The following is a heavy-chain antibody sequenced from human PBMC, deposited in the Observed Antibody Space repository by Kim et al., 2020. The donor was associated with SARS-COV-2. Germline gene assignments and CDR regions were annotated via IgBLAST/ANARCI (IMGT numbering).Heavy chain of an antibody. V-gene: IGHV1-69*04. Sequence: KFQGRVTITADKSTSTAYMELSSLRSEDTAVYYCARDPSRITIFPTRMDVWGKGTTVTVSS. J-gene: IGHJ6*03. CDR3: ARDPSRITIFPTRMDV. D-gene: IGHD3-3*01.